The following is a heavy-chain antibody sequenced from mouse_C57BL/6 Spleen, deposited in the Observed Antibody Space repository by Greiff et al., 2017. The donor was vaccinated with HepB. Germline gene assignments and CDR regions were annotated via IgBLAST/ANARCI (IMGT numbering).Heavy chain of an antibody. J-gene: IGHJ4*01. CDR1: GYTFTSYW. CDR2: IDPSDSET. V-gene: IGHV1-52*01. CDR3: ARASNWDRYYAMDY. Sequence: QVQLQQPGAELVRPGSSVKLSCKASGYTFTSYWMHWVKQRPIQGLEWIGNIDPSDSETHYNQKFKDKATLTVDKSSSTAYMQLSSLTSEDSAVYYCARASNWDRYYAMDYWGQGTSVTVSS. D-gene: IGHD4-1*01.